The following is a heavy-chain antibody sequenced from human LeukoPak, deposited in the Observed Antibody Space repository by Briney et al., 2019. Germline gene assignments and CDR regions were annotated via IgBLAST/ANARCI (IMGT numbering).Heavy chain of an antibody. CDR1: GFTFSTFT. Sequence: GGSLRLSCAASGFTFSTFTMNWVRQAPGKGLELVSSISPNSDYIYYAASVKGRFTISRDNAKNSPYLQMNSLRAEDTAMYYCARDPIYSDNSGYWNDYWGQGTLVTVSS. J-gene: IGHJ4*02. CDR2: ISPNSDYI. D-gene: IGHD3-22*01. V-gene: IGHV3-21*01. CDR3: ARDPIYSDNSGYWNDY.